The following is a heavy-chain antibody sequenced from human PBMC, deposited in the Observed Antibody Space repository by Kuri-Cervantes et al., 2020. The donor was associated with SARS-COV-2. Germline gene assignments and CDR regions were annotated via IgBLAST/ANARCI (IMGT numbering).Heavy chain of an antibody. V-gene: IGHV1-24*01. D-gene: IGHD2-15*01. CDR2: FDPEDGET. CDR3: ATGIGYCSGGSCYNYYYGMDV. CDR1: GYTLTELS. J-gene: IGHJ6*02. Sequence: ASVKVSCKVSGYTLTELSMHWVRQAPGKGLEWMGGFDPEDGETIYAQKFQGRVTMTEDTSTDTAYMELSSLRSEDTAVYYCATGIGYCSGGSCYNYYYGMDVWGQGTTVTVPS.